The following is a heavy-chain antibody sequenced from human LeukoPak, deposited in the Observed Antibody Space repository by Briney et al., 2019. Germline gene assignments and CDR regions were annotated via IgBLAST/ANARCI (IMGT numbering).Heavy chain of an antibody. CDR3: AKDPTARRSGWLDY. CDR1: GFTFSSYW. V-gene: IGHV3-23*01. CDR2: ISGSGCST. D-gene: IGHD6-19*01. J-gene: IGHJ4*02. Sequence: GGSLRLSCAASGFTFSSYWMSWVRQAPGEGLEWVSAISGSGCSTYYADSVKGRFTISRDNSKNTLYLQMNSLRAEDTAVYYCAKDPTARRSGWLDYWGQGTLVTVSS.